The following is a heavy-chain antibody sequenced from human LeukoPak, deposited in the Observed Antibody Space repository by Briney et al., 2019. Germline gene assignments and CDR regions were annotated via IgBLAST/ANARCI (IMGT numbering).Heavy chain of an antibody. V-gene: IGHV3-73*01. J-gene: IGHJ4*02. CDR3: SSGGYCSSTSCYGEN. D-gene: IGHD2-2*01. CDR1: GFTFSGSA. CDR2: IRSKTNNYAT. Sequence: GGSLRLSCAASGFTFSGSALHWVRQASGKGLEWIGRIRSKTNNYATTYAASVTGRFTISRDDSKNTAYLQMNSLKTEDTAVYYCSSGGYCSSTSCYGENWGQGTLVTVSS.